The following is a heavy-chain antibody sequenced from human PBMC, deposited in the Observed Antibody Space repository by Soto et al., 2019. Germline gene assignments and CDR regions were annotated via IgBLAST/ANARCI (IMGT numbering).Heavy chain of an antibody. D-gene: IGHD4-4*01. V-gene: IGHV4-31*03. CDR1: GGSISSGGYY. Sequence: QVQLQESGPGLVKPSQTLSLTCTVSGGSISSGGYYWSWIRQHPGKGLEWIGYIYYSGSTYYNPSLKSRVSIQVDTSKNQVSLKLSSGTAADTAVYYCARGKFYSNPLGYWRQGALVTVSS. CDR3: ARGKFYSNPLGY. J-gene: IGHJ4*02. CDR2: IYYSGST.